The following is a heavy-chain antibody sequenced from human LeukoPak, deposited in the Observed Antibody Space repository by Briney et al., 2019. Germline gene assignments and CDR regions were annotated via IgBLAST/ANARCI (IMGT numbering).Heavy chain of an antibody. CDR3: ARGGLANNDY. J-gene: IGHJ4*02. V-gene: IGHV1-2*06. Sequence: ASVKVSCKASGYTFTGYYTHWVRQAPGQGLEWMGRINPNSGGTNYAQKCQGRVTLTRDTSISTAYMELRRLRSDDTAVYYCARGGLANNDYWGQGTLVTVSS. D-gene: IGHD6-19*01. CDR1: GYTFTGYY. CDR2: INPNSGGT.